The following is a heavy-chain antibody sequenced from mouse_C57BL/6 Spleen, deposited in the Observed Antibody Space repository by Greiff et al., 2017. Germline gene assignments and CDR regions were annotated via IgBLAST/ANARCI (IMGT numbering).Heavy chain of an antibody. Sequence: QVQLQQSGPELVKPGASVKISCKASGYAFSSSWMNWVKQRPGTGLEWIGRIYPGDGDTNYNGKFKGKATLTADKSSSTAYMQLSSLTSEDSAVYFCAREGNSWFAYWGQGTLVTVSA. V-gene: IGHV1-82*01. CDR2: IYPGDGDT. J-gene: IGHJ3*01. CDR1: GYAFSSSW. CDR3: AREGNSWFAY. D-gene: IGHD2-1*01.